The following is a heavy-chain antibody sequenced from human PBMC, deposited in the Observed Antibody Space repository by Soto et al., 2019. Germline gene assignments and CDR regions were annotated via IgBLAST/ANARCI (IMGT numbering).Heavy chain of an antibody. CDR1: GFTFGDYS. V-gene: IGHV3-49*03. CDR3: TRDRGVLLWFGTFDD. Sequence: GSLRRNFTASGFTFGDYSMSWFRQAPGKGLEWVGFIRSKAYGGTTEYAASVKGRFTISRDDSKSIAYLQMNSLKTEDTAVYYCTRDRGVLLWFGTFDDWGQGTLVTVSS. CDR2: IRSKAYGGTT. J-gene: IGHJ4*02. D-gene: IGHD3-10*01.